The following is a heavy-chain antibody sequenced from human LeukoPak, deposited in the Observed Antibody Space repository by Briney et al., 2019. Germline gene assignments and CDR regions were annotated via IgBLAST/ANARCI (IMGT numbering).Heavy chain of an antibody. CDR1: GGTFSSYA. CDR2: INAGNGNT. V-gene: IGHV1-3*01. Sequence: GSSVKVSCKASGGTFSSYAISWVRQAPGQRLEWMGWINAGNGNTKYSQKFRGRVTITRDTSASTAYMELSSLRSEDTAVYYCARPSRWLQYLYFDYWGQGTLVTVSS. J-gene: IGHJ4*02. CDR3: ARPSRWLQYLYFDY. D-gene: IGHD5-24*01.